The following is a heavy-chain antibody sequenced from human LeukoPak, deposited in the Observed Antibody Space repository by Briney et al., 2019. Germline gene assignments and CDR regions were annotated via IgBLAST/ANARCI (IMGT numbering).Heavy chain of an antibody. CDR1: GGSFSGHY. D-gene: IGHD2-15*01. J-gene: IGHJ6*02. CDR2: INHSGST. V-gene: IGHV4-34*01. CDR3: ARGTVVVAEIYYYGMDV. Sequence: SETLSLTCAVYGGSFSGHYWSWIRQPPGKGLEWIGEINHSGSTNYNPSLKSRVTISVDTSKNQFSLKLSSVTAADTAVYYCARGTVVVAEIYYYGMDVWGQGTTVTVSS.